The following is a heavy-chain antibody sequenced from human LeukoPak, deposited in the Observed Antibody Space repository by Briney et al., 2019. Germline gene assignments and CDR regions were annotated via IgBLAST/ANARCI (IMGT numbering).Heavy chain of an antibody. D-gene: IGHD1-26*01. J-gene: IGHJ5*02. CDR2: IIPILGIA. CDR1: GGTFSSYA. CDR3: ASGPLSIVGATRYP. Sequence: SVKVSCKASGGTFSSYAISWVRQAPGQGLEWMGRIIPILGIASYAQKFQGRVTITADKSTSTAYMELSSLRSEDTAVYYCASGPLSIVGATRYPWGQGTLVTVSS. V-gene: IGHV1-69*04.